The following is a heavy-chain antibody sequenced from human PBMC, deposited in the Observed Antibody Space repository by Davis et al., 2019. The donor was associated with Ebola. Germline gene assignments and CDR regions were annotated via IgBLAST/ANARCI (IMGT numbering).Heavy chain of an antibody. D-gene: IGHD2-8*01. V-gene: IGHV1-18*04. Sequence: AASVKVSCKASGYTFTNYGISWVRQAPGQGLEWMGWISDYDGKTNYAQKFQGRVTMTRDTSISTAYMELSRLRSDDTAVYYCARGSEFIVLMVYAIDYWGQGTLVTVSS. CDR2: ISDYDGKT. J-gene: IGHJ4*02. CDR3: ARGSEFIVLMVYAIDY. CDR1: GYTFTNYG.